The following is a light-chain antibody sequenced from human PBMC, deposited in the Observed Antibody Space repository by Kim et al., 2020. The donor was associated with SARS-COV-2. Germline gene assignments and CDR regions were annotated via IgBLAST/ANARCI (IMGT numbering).Light chain of an antibody. CDR3: QTWDSITVV. J-gene: IGLJ2*01. V-gene: IGLV3-1*01. Sequence: SVSPGQTASITCSGDKLEEKYACWYQQKPGRSPVLVIYQDTKRPSGIPERFSGSNSGNTATLTNSGTQAMDEADYYCQTWDSITVVFGGGTQLTVL. CDR2: QDT. CDR1: KLEEKY.